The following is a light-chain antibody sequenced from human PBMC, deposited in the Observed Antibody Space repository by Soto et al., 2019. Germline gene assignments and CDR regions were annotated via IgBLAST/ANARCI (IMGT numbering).Light chain of an antibody. CDR3: SSYTISSTPVV. Sequence: QSVLTQPASVSGSPGQSITISCTGTISDVGGYNHVSWYQQHPGKDPKLMIYDVSNRPSGVYNRFSGSKSGNTASLTISGLQAEDEADYYCSSYTISSTPVVFGGGTQLTVL. J-gene: IGLJ2*01. CDR1: ISDVGGYNH. V-gene: IGLV2-14*01. CDR2: DVS.